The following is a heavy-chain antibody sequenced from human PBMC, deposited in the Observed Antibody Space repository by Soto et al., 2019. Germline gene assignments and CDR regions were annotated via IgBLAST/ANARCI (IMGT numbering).Heavy chain of an antibody. CDR1: GFTFSAYT. CDR2: ISYDGNNE. D-gene: IGHD1-26*01. Sequence: QVQLVESGGGVVQPGRSLRLSCAASGFTFSAYTMHWVRQPPGKGLEWVAVISYDGNNERYTDPVKGRFTVSRDNSKRTLSLQMNSLKTEDTAVDYCARDGYSGRSYGFDIWGKGTMVTVSS. J-gene: IGHJ3*02. V-gene: IGHV3-30-3*01. CDR3: ARDGYSGRSYGFDI.